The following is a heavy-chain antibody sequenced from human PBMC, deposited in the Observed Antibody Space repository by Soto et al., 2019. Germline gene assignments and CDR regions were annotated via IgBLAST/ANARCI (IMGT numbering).Heavy chain of an antibody. J-gene: IGHJ2*01. V-gene: IGHV4-31*03. CDR3: ARDYYDSSGYRCWSWYFDL. CDR1: GGSISSGGYY. Sequence: QVQLQESGPGLVKPSQTLSLTCTVSGGSISSGGYYWSWIRQHPGKGLEGIGYIYYSGSTYYNPSLKSRVTISVDTSKNQFSLKLSSVTAADTAVYYCARDYYDSSGYRCWSWYFDLWGRGTLVTVSS. CDR2: IYYSGST. D-gene: IGHD3-22*01.